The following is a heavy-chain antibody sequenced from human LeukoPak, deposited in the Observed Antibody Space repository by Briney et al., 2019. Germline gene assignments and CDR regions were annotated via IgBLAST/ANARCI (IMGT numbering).Heavy chain of an antibody. CDR1: GCTVSSNY. D-gene: IGHD3-3*01. Sequence: GGSLRLSCAASGCTVSSNYMSWVRQAPGKGLEWVSVIYGGGSTYYADSVKGRFTISRDNSKNTLYLQMNSLRAEDTAVYYCARVVASDFWSGYPIYFDYWGQGTLVTVSS. CDR3: ARVVASDFWSGYPIYFDY. V-gene: IGHV3-53*01. CDR2: IYGGGST. J-gene: IGHJ4*02.